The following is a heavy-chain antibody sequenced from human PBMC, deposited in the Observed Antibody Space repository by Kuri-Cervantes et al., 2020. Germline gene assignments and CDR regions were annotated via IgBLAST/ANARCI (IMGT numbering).Heavy chain of an antibody. CDR1: GFTFSSYS. Sequence: GESLKISCAASGFTFSSYSMNWVRQAPGKGLEWVSSISSSSSYIYYADSVKGRFTISRDNAKNSLYLQMNSLRTEDTAVYYCAGGYRWDLQLYGLPSWGQGTLVTVSS. D-gene: IGHD5-24*01. CDR3: AGGYRWDLQLYGLPS. J-gene: IGHJ5*02. CDR2: ISSSSSYI. V-gene: IGHV3-21*01.